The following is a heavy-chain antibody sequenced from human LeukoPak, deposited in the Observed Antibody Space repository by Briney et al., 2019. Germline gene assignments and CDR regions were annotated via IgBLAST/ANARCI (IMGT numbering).Heavy chain of an antibody. CDR2: ISGSGGNT. CDR1: GFTFSNYA. V-gene: IGHV3-23*01. J-gene: IGHJ6*03. Sequence: GGSLRLSCAASGFTFSNYAMNWVRQAPGKGLEWVSAISGSGGNTYYADSVKGRFTISRDNSKNTLYLQMNSLRAEDTAVYYCARDQQPTDYYYYMDVWGKGTTVTVSS. D-gene: IGHD6-13*01. CDR3: ARDQQPTDYYYYMDV.